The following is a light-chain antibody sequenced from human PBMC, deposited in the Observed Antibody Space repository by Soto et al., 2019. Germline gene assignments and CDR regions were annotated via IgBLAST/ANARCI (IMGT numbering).Light chain of an antibody. CDR2: EVS. Sequence: QSVLTQPASVSGSPGQSIIISCTGTSSDVGSYNLVSWYQQHPGKAPKLMIHEVSKRPSGVSNRFSGSKSGNTASLTISVLQAEDEADYYCCSYAGSSTVFGTGTKVTVL. V-gene: IGLV2-23*02. CDR1: SSDVGSYNL. J-gene: IGLJ1*01. CDR3: CSYAGSSTV.